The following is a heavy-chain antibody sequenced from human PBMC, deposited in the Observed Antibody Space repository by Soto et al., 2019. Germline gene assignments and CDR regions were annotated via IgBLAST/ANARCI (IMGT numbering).Heavy chain of an antibody. D-gene: IGHD1-1*01. J-gene: IGHJ6*02. V-gene: IGHV1-58*01. CDR1: GFTFTSSA. CDR2: IVVGSGNS. CDR3: AAVEAVSYYYYGMDV. Sequence: QMQLVQSGPEVKKPGTSVEVSCKASGFTFTSSAVQWVRQARGQRLEWIGWIVVGSGNSNYAQKFQERVTITRDMSTSTAYMELSSLRSEDTAVYYCAAVEAVSYYYYGMDVWGQGTTVTVSS.